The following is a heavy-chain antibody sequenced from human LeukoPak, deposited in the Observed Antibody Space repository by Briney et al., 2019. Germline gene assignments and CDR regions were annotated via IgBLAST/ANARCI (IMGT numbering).Heavy chain of an antibody. CDR2: INHSGST. CDR1: GGSFSGYY. J-gene: IGHJ4*02. V-gene: IGHV4-34*01. D-gene: IGHD1-26*01. Sequence: PSETLSLTCAVYGGSFSGYYWSWIRQPPGKGLEWIGEINHSGSTNYNPSLKSRVTISVDTSKNQFSLKLSSVTAADTAVYYCARLGGNYLSYYDYWGQGTLVTVSS. CDR3: ARLGGNYLSYYDY.